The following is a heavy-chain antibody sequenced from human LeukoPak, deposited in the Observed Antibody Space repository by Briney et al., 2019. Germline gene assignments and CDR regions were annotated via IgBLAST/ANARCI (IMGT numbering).Heavy chain of an antibody. V-gene: IGHV1-8*01. Sequence: ASVKVSCKASGYTFTSYDINWVRQATGQGLEWMGWMNPNSGNTGYAQKFQGRVTMTRNTSISTAYMELSSLRSEDTAVYYCARSVVARRRGGMDVWGQGTTGTVSS. CDR1: GYTFTSYD. D-gene: IGHD2-21*01. CDR2: MNPNSGNT. J-gene: IGHJ6*02. CDR3: ARSVVARRRGGMDV.